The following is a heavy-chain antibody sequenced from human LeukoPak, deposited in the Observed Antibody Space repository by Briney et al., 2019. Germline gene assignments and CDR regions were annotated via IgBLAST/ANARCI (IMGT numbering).Heavy chain of an antibody. Sequence: ASVKLSCKASGYTFTSYDINWVRQTTGQGLEWMGWMNPNSGNTGNEQKFQGRVTLTGNTSISTAYMELSSLRSEDTAVYYCARRQYGSGSPLYYWGQGTLVTVSS. D-gene: IGHD3-10*01. CDR3: ARRQYGSGSPLYY. J-gene: IGHJ4*02. CDR2: MNPNSGNT. CDR1: GYTFTSYD. V-gene: IGHV1-8*03.